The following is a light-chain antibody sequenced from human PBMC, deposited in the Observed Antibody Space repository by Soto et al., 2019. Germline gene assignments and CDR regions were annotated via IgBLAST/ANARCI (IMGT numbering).Light chain of an antibody. J-gene: IGKJ1*01. CDR2: DAS. V-gene: IGKV1-5*01. Sequence: DIEMTQSPSTLSAFVGDRVTITCRASQTSRRWLAWYQQRPGKAPKVLIYDASTLESGVPARFSGSRSATEITLTTSTLQPEDSETYYCQHYNSDPWTFGQGTKVEI. CDR3: QHYNSDPWT. CDR1: QTSRRW.